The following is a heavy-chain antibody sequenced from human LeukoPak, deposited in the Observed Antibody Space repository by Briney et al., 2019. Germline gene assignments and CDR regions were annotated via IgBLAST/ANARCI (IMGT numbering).Heavy chain of an antibody. Sequence: GASVNVSCKASGYTFTGYYMHWVRQAPGQGLEWMGWINPNSGGTNYAQKFQGRVTMTRDTSISTAYMELSRLRSDDTAVYYCARDPLGYSYSYYGMDVWGQGTTVTVSS. CDR3: ARDPLGYSYSYYGMDV. CDR2: INPNSGGT. CDR1: GYTFTGYY. V-gene: IGHV1-2*02. J-gene: IGHJ6*02. D-gene: IGHD5-18*01.